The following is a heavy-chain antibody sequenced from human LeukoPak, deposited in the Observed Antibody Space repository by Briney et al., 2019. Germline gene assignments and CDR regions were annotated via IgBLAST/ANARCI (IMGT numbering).Heavy chain of an antibody. Sequence: GGSLRLSCAASEFTFSSYAMSWVRQAPGKGLEWVSAISGSGGSTYYADSVKGRFAISRDNSKNTLYLQMNSLRAEDTAVYYCAKTGHCSSTSCYTSNYYYYGMDVWGQGTTVTVSS. CDR1: EFTFSSYA. D-gene: IGHD2-2*02. CDR3: AKTGHCSSTSCYTSNYYYYGMDV. V-gene: IGHV3-23*01. J-gene: IGHJ6*02. CDR2: ISGSGGST.